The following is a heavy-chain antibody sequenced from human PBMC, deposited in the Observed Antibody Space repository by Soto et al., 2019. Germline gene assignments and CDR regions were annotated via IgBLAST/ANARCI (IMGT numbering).Heavy chain of an antibody. CDR2: ISGSSTYI. CDR3: ARVRGRSNWYDAFDI. J-gene: IGHJ3*02. D-gene: IGHD6-13*01. Sequence: GGSLRLSCAASGFTFSSYSMNWVRQAPGKGLEWVSCISGSSTYIYDADSVKGRFTISRDNAKNSLYLQMDSLRAEDTAVYYCARVRGRSNWYDAFDIWGQGTMVTVSS. CDR1: GFTFSSYS. V-gene: IGHV3-21*01.